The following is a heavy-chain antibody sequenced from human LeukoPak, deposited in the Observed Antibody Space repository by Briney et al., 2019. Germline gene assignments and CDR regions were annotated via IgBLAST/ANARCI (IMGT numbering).Heavy chain of an antibody. CDR3: ARVAGSSSSFYYYYYYMDV. CDR2: IYYSGST. D-gene: IGHD6-6*01. V-gene: IGHV4-39*07. Sequence: SETLSLTCTVSGGSISSSSYYWGWIRQPPGKGLEWIGSIYYSGSTYYNPSLKSRVTISVGTSKNQFSLKLSSVTAADTAVYYCARVAGSSSSFYYYYYYMDVWGKGTTVTLSS. CDR1: GGSISSSSYY. J-gene: IGHJ6*03.